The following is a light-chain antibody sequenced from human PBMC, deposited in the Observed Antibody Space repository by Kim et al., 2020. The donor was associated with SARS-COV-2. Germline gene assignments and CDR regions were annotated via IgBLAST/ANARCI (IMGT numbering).Light chain of an antibody. J-gene: IGLJ2*01. Sequence: PGQTASITGGGNTIGGKGVHWYQQKPSQAPLLVIYYDGNRPSGIPERFSDSNSGKTAALIISGVEVGDEADYYCQVWDDSRAHPVFFGGGTQLTVL. V-gene: IGLV3-21*04. CDR2: YDG. CDR3: QVWDDSRAHPVF. CDR1: TIGGKG.